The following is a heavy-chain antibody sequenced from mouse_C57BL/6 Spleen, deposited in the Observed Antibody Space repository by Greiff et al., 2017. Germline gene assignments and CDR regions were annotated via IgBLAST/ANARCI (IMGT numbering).Heavy chain of an antibody. CDR3: AGGAGSSSGSY. D-gene: IGHD1-1*01. CDR1: GYTFTDYN. J-gene: IGHJ3*01. V-gene: IGHV1-22*01. Sequence: VQLQQSGPELVKPGASVQMSCKASGYTFTDYNMHWVKQSHGKSLEWIGYINPNNGGTSYNQKFKGKATLTVNKSSSTAYRELRSLTSEDSAVYNCAGGAGSSSGSYWGQGPRASFSA. CDR2: INPNNGGT.